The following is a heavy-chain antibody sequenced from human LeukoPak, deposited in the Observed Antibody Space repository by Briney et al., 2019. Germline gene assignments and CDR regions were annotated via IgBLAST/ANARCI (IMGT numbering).Heavy chain of an antibody. V-gene: IGHV3-23*01. Sequence: GGSLRLSCAASGFTFSSYAMSWVRQAPGKGLEWVSAISGSGGSTYYADSVKGRFTISRDNSKNTLFLQMNSLRAEDTAVYYCAKEVGMYGTPTLDFWGQGTVVTVSS. CDR3: AKEVGMYGTPTLDF. CDR1: GFTFSSYA. J-gene: IGHJ4*02. CDR2: ISGSGGST. D-gene: IGHD1/OR15-1a*01.